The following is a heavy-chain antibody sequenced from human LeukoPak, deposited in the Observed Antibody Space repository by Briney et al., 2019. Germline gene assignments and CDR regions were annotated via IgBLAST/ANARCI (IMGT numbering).Heavy chain of an antibody. Sequence: GGSLRLSCAASGFTFSSYSMNWVRQAPGKGLEWVSYISSSSSTIYYADSVKGRFTISRDNAKDSLYLQMNSLRAEGTAVYYCARESDIVVVPAALDYWGQGTLVTVSS. CDR1: GFTFSSYS. J-gene: IGHJ4*02. V-gene: IGHV3-48*01. CDR3: ARESDIVVVPAALDY. CDR2: ISSSSSTI. D-gene: IGHD2-2*01.